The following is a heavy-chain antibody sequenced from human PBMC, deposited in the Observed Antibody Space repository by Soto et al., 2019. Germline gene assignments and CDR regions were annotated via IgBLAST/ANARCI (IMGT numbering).Heavy chain of an antibody. J-gene: IGHJ4*02. CDR3: ARDPLTKGTVTATFDY. CDR1: GFTFSSYS. D-gene: IGHD2-21*02. V-gene: IGHV3-21*01. CDR2: ISSSSSYI. Sequence: GGSLRLSCAASGFTFSSYSMNWVRQAPGKGLEWVSSISSSSSYIYYADSVKGRFTISRDNAKNSLYLQMNSLRAEDTAVYYCARDPLTKGTVTATFDYWGQGTLVTVSS.